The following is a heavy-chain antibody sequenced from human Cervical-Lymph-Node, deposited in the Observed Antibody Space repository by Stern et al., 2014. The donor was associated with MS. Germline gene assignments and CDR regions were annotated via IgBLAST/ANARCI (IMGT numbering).Heavy chain of an antibody. J-gene: IGHJ4*02. CDR2: IAHENGES. Sequence: VQLVQSGAEGKKPGASVRVSCKASGHTLSELSIHWVRQAPGQGLEWMGNIAHENGESTYAQKFQGRVTMTEDTSTDPAYMDLSSLRSDDTAVYYCAAENYYDSSDYFGQWGQGTLVTVSS. CDR3: AAENYYDSSDYFGQ. D-gene: IGHD3-22*01. CDR1: GHTLSELS. V-gene: IGHV1-24*01.